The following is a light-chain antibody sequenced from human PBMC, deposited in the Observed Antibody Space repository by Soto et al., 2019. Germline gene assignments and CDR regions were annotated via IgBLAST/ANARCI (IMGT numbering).Light chain of an antibody. CDR2: DAS. Sequence: DIQMTQSPSTLYASVGDRVTITCRASQSISSWLAWYQQKPGKAPKLLIYDASILESGVPSRFSGSGSGTEFTLTISSLQPDDFAPYYCQQYNSYSLTFGQGTKLEIK. V-gene: IGKV1-5*01. CDR1: QSISSW. CDR3: QQYNSYSLT. J-gene: IGKJ2*01.